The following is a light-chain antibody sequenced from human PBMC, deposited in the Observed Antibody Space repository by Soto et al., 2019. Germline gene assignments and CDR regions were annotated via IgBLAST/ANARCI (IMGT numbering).Light chain of an antibody. Sequence: DIVLTQSPGTLSLSPGERATLSCRASQSVSSSYLAWYQQKPGQAPRLLIYGASIRATGIPDRFSGSGSGTAFTLTISSLEAEDFSVYYCQQYGTSPITFGEGTKVEIK. CDR1: QSVSSSY. CDR3: QQYGTSPIT. J-gene: IGKJ4*02. CDR2: GAS. V-gene: IGKV3-20*01.